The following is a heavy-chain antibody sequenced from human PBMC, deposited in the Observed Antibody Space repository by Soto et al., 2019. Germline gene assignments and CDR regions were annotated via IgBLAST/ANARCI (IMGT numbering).Heavy chain of an antibody. V-gene: IGHV3-23*01. CDR2: ISGSGDDT. J-gene: IGHJ4*02. D-gene: IGHD1-1*01. CDR1: GFTFSNFA. CDR3: ANPIPKTGTTFGF. Sequence: QLLESGGGFEQPGGSLRLPCVASGFTFSNFAMAWVRQAPGEGLEWVSAISGSGDDTFYADSMKGRFTISRDNSKDTLYLQINSLRAEDTAVYYCANPIPKTGTTFGFWGQGTLVTVSS.